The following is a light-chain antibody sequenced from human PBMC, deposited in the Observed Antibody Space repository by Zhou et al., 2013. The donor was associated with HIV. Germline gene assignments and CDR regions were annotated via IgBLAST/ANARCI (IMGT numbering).Light chain of an antibody. CDR2: GAF. CDR3: QQFGPPHT. V-gene: IGKV3-20*01. Sequence: EIVLTQSPGTLSLSQGERATLSCRASQSVYSSYLSWYQQKPGQPPRLLIFGAFNRATGIPDRFTGSGSGTEYTLTISSLEPEDVAVYYCQQFGPPHTFGGGTRVEF. J-gene: IGKJ4*01. CDR1: QSVYSSY.